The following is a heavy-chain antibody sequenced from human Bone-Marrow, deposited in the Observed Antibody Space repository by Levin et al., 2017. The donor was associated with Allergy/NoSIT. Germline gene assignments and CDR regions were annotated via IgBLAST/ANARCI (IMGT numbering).Heavy chain of an antibody. Sequence: GGSLRLSCAASGFTFSSYWMHWVRQAPGKGLVWVSRINSDGSSTSYADSVKGRFTISRDNAKNTLYLQMNSLRAEDTAVYYCARGFTMVRGVIIPYEYFQHWGQGTLVTVSS. CDR2: INSDGSST. CDR3: ARGFTMVRGVIIPYEYFQH. D-gene: IGHD3-10*01. J-gene: IGHJ1*01. CDR1: GFTFSSYW. V-gene: IGHV3-74*01.